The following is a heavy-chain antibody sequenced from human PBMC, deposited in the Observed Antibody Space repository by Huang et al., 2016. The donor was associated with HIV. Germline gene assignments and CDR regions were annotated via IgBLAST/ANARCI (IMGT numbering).Heavy chain of an antibody. Sequence: QVQLVQSGVEVKKPGASVKVSCKASGYTFTSYGISWVRQAPGQGIEWMGWSSAYNGVTNYAQNVQGRVTMTTDTSTSTAYMELRSLRSDDTAVYYCARDSPLLGVVIVVVPTAPNAFDIWGQGTMVTVSS. CDR1: GYTFTSYG. V-gene: IGHV1-18*01. CDR2: SSAYNGVT. D-gene: IGHD2-2*01. CDR3: ARDSPLLGVVIVVVPTAPNAFDI. J-gene: IGHJ3*02.